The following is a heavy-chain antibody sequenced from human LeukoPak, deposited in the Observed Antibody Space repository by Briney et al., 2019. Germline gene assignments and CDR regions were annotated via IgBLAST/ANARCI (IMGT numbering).Heavy chain of an antibody. V-gene: IGHV3-48*01. J-gene: IGHJ4*02. D-gene: IGHD3-22*01. CDR3: ARDSFTMIVY. Sequence: PGGSLRLSCAASGFTFSSYSMNWVRQAPGKGLEWVSYISSSSGTIYYADSVKGRFTISRDNAKNSLYLQMNSLRAEDTAVYYCARDSFTMIVYWGQGTLVTVSS. CDR2: ISSSSGTI. CDR1: GFTFSSYS.